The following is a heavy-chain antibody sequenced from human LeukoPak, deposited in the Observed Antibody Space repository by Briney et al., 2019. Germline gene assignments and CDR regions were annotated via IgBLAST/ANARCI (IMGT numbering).Heavy chain of an antibody. CDR3: ARVALGGITIFGVVTTRHAFDY. CDR2: INHSGST. D-gene: IGHD3-3*01. V-gene: IGHV4-34*01. J-gene: IGHJ4*02. CDR1: GGSFSGYY. Sequence: PSETLSLTCAVYGGSFSGYYWSSIRQPPGKGLEWIGEINHSGSTNYNPSLKSRVTISVDTSKNQFSLKLSSVTAADTAVYYCARVALGGITIFGVVTTRHAFDYWGQGTLVTVSS.